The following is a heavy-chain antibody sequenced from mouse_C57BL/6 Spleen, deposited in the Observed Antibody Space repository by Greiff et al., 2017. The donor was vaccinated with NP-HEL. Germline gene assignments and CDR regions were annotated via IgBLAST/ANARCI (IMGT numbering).Heavy chain of an antibody. V-gene: IGHV1-82*01. J-gene: IGHJ1*03. CDR1: GYAFSSSW. CDR2: IYPGDGDT. Sequence: VQLQQSGPELVKPGASVKISCKASGYAFSSSWMNWVKQRPGKGLEWIGRIYPGDGDTNYNGKFKGKATLTADKASSTAYMQLSSLTSEDSAVYFCAKSYWYFDVWGTGTTVTVSS. CDR3: AKSYWYFDV.